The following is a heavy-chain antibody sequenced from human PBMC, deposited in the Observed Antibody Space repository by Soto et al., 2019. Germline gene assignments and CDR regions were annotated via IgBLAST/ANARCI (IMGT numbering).Heavy chain of an antibody. CDR3: ARGDNPEY. J-gene: IGHJ4*02. CDR2: INEDGSEK. D-gene: IGHD1-1*01. Sequence: EVQLVESGGGLVQPGGSLRLSCAASGFTFSSHWMTWVRQAPGKGLEWVANINEDGSEKYYMDSVKGRFTISRDNAKNPLYLQMNSLRGEDTAVFYCARGDNPEYWGQGTLVTVSS. CDR1: GFTFSSHW. V-gene: IGHV3-7*01.